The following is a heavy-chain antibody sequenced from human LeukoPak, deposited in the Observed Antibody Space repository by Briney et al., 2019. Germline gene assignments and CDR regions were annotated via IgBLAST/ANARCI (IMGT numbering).Heavy chain of an antibody. CDR1: GFTFSSYS. CDR3: ARDGSGYHYGDY. D-gene: IGHD5-18*01. CDR2: ISSSSTI. V-gene: IGHV3-48*04. Sequence: GGSLRLSCAASGFTFSSYSMNWVRQAPGKGLEWVSYISSSSTIYYADSVKGRFTISRDNAQNSLYLQMNSLRAEDTAVYYCARDGSGYHYGDYWGQGNLVTVSS. J-gene: IGHJ4*02.